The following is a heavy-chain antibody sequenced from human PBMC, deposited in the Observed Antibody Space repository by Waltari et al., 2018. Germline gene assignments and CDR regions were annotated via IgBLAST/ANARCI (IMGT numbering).Heavy chain of an antibody. Sequence: QVQLVQSGAEVKKPGASVKVSCKASGYTFTSYGISWVRQAPGQGLEWMGWIIAYNCNTNYAQKLQGRVTMTTDTSTSTAYMELRSLRSDDTAVYYCARDLTAMVLHDAFDIWGQGTMVTVSS. D-gene: IGHD5-18*01. CDR1: GYTFTSYG. CDR2: IIAYNCNT. CDR3: ARDLTAMVLHDAFDI. J-gene: IGHJ3*02. V-gene: IGHV1-18*01.